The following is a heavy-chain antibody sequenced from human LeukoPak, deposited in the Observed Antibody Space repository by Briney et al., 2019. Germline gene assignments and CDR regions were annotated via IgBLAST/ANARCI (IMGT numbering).Heavy chain of an antibody. D-gene: IGHD3-10*02. Sequence: GGSLRLSCAASGFTFNRYWMSWVRQAPGKELQWVANIKQDGSAKYYVDSVKGRFTISRDNAKNSLYLQMNSLRAEDTAVYYCAELGITMIGGVWGKGTTVTISS. CDR3: AELGITMIGGV. CDR1: GFTFNRYW. CDR2: IKQDGSAK. J-gene: IGHJ6*04. V-gene: IGHV3-7*01.